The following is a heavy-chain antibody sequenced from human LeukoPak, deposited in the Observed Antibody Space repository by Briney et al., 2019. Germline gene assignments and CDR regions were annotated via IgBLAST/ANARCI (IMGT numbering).Heavy chain of an antibody. V-gene: IGHV3-23*01. CDR3: ARGLVVTQALDY. CDR1: VYTHSSNA. J-gene: IGHJ4*02. Sequence: GRSLRLPRASPVYTHSSNATRWVRQAPGKGLEEVTAISCSGGSKQYADSAKGRLTIPRDNSKNTLYLQMSSLRAVDTAVYSCARGLVVTQALDYWGQGTLVTVSS. CDR2: ISCSGGSK. D-gene: IGHD2-21*02.